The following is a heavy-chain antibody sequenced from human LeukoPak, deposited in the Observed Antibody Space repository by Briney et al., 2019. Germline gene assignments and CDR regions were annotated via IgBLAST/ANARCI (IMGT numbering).Heavy chain of an antibody. Sequence: GGSLRLSCAASGFTFSSYAMHWVRQAPGKGLEWVAVISYDGSNKYYEDSVKGRFTISRDNSKNTLYLQMNSLRAEDTAVYYCARAHIVVVPFYGMDVWGQGTTVTVSS. V-gene: IGHV3-30-3*01. D-gene: IGHD2-2*01. J-gene: IGHJ6*02. CDR2: ISYDGSNK. CDR3: ARAHIVVVPFYGMDV. CDR1: GFTFSSYA.